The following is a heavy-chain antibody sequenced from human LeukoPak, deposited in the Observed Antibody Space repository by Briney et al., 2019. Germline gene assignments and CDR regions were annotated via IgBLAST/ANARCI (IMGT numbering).Heavy chain of an antibody. Sequence: PGGSLRLSCVGSGYIFSTYWMNWVRQAPGKGLEWVANIKQDGSEKYHVDSVKGRFTISRDNAKNSLYLQMNSLRAEDTAVYYCARALNYGSSILDYWGQGTLVTVSS. CDR2: IKQDGSEK. J-gene: IGHJ4*02. D-gene: IGHD3-10*01. V-gene: IGHV3-7*01. CDR1: GYIFSTYW. CDR3: ARALNYGSSILDY.